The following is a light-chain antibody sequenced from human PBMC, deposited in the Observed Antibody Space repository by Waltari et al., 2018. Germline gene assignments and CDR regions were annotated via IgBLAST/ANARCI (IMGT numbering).Light chain of an antibody. CDR3: SSYAGSNTLV. V-gene: IGLV2-11*01. CDR1: SSDIGGYNY. Sequence: QAALTQPRSVSGSPGQSVTISCTGTSSDIGGYNYVSWYQQHPGTAPKLMIYEVSKRPSGFSDRFSGSKSGNTASLTISGLQAEDEADYYCSSYAGSNTLVFGGGTRLTVL. CDR2: EVS. J-gene: IGLJ2*01.